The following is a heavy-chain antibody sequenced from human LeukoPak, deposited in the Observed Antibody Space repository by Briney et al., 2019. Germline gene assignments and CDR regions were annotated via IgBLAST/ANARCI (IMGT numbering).Heavy chain of an antibody. CDR2: IYYSGST. V-gene: IGHV4-39*07. Sequence: SETLSLTCTVSGGSISSSSYYWGWIRQPPGKGLEWIGSIYYSGSTYYNPSLKSRVTISVDTSKNQFSLKLSSVTAADTAVYYCARGNAITIFGVVQSLYYFDYWGQGTLVTVSS. D-gene: IGHD3-3*01. CDR1: GGSISSSSYY. CDR3: ARGNAITIFGVVQSLYYFDY. J-gene: IGHJ4*02.